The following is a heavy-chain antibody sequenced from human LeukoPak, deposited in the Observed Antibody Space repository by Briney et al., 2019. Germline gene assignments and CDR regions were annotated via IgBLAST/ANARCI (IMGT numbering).Heavy chain of an antibody. CDR1: GFTVSSNY. CDR2: IYSGGST. J-gene: IGHJ3*02. CDR3: ARVRHYYDSSGYYALDAFDI. Sequence: GGSLRLSCAASGFTVSSNYMSLVRQAPGKGLEWVSVIYSGGSTYYADSVKGRFTISRHNSKNTLYLQMNSLRAEDTAVYYCARVRHYYDSSGYYALDAFDIWGQGTMVTVSS. D-gene: IGHD3-22*01. V-gene: IGHV3-53*04.